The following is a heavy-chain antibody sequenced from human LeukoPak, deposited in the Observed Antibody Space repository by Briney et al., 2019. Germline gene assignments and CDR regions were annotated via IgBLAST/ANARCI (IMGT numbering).Heavy chain of an antibody. Sequence: PSETLSLTCTVSGGSISSYYWSWIRQPPGKGLEWIGSIYYSGSTNYNPSLKSRVTISVDTSKNQFSLKLSSVTAADTAVYYCARSYTPRDDGFDYWGQGTLVTVSS. CDR2: IYYSGST. CDR1: GGSISSYY. CDR3: ARSYTPRDDGFDY. D-gene: IGHD3-16*01. V-gene: IGHV4-59*01. J-gene: IGHJ4*02.